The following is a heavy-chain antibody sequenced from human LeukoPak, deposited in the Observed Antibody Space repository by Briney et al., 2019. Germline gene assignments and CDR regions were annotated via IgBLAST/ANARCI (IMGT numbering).Heavy chain of an antibody. CDR2: IYHSGST. CDR3: VRVNHCSSTSCWNWFDP. D-gene: IGHD2-2*01. V-gene: IGHV4-38-2*02. J-gene: IGHJ5*02. Sequence: PSGTLSLTCTVSRYSISSGSYWGWIRQSPGKGLEWIGSIYHSGSTYYNPSLKSRVTISVDTSKNQFSLKMRSVTAADTAVYYCVRVNHCSSTSCWNWFDPSGQGTLVTVSS. CDR1: RYSISSGSY.